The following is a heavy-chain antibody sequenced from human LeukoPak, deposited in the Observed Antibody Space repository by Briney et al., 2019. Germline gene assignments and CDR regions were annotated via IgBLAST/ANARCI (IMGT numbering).Heavy chain of an antibody. CDR1: GGSFSGYY. D-gene: IGHD3-9*01. V-gene: IGHV4-34*01. J-gene: IGHJ4*02. Sequence: SETLSLTCAVYGGSFSGYYWSWIRQPPGKGLEWIGEINHSGSTNYNPSLKSRVTISVDTSKKQFSLKLSSVTAADTAVYYCARGRSTYYDILTGCLFDYWGQGTLVTVSS. CDR3: ARGRSTYYDILTGCLFDY. CDR2: INHSGST.